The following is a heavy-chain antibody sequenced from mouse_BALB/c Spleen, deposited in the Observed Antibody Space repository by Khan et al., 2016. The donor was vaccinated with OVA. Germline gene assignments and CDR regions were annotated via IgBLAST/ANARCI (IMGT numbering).Heavy chain of an antibody. Sequence: QVQLKQSGAELVRPGVSVKISCKGSGYTFTDFTMHWVKQSHAKSLEWIGVISTYYGDASYNQKFKGKATMTVDKSSSTAYIELARLTSEDSAIYYCARGGGGDRFAYWGQGTLVTVSA. CDR1: GYTFTDFT. V-gene: IGHV1S137*01. CDR3: ARGGGGDRFAY. CDR2: ISTYYGDA. J-gene: IGHJ3*01.